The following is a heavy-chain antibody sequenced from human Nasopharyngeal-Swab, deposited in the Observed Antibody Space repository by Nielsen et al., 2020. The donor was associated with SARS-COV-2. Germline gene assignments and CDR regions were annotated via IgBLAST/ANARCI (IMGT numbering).Heavy chain of an antibody. D-gene: IGHD6-13*01. CDR2: ISSSGSTI. V-gene: IGHV3-48*04. J-gene: IGHJ6*02. Sequence: GESLKISCAASGFTFSSYAMNWVRQAPGKGLEWVSYISSSGSTIYYADSVKGRFTISRDNAKKSLYLQMNSLRPEDTALYYCARDMSSSWYYYFGMDVWGQGTTVTVSS. CDR3: ARDMSSSWYYYFGMDV. CDR1: GFTFSSYA.